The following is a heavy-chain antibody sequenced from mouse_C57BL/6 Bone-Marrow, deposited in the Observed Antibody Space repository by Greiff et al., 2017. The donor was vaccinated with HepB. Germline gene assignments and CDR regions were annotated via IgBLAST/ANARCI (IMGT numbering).Heavy chain of an antibody. D-gene: IGHD1-1*01. CDR3: TRKDYYGSNYFDY. J-gene: IGHJ2*01. CDR2: IDPETGGT. Sequence: QVQLQQSGAELVRPGASVTLSCKASGYTFTDYEMHWVKQTPVHGLEWIGAIDPETGGTAYNQKFKGKAILTADKSSSTAYMELRSLTSEDSAVYYCTRKDYYGSNYFDYWGQGTTLTVSS. CDR1: GYTFTDYE. V-gene: IGHV1-15*01.